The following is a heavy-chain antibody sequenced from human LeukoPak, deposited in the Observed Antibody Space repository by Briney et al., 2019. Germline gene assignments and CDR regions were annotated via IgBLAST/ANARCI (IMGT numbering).Heavy chain of an antibody. CDR3: ARQYYETLTGPNWFDA. Sequence: PGESLKISCKGSGYTFTSYWIGWVRQMPGTGLEWMGIILPGDSDTRYSPPFKGQVTMSVDKSVSTAYLQWSSLKASDTAMYYCARQYYETLTGPNWFDAWGQGTLVTVSS. CDR2: ILPGDSDT. J-gene: IGHJ5*02. V-gene: IGHV5-51*01. D-gene: IGHD3-9*01. CDR1: GYTFTSYW.